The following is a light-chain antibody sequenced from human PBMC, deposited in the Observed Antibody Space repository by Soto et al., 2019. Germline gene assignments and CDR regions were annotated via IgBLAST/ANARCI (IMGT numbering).Light chain of an antibody. J-gene: IGKJ1*01. Sequence: DIQMPQSPSTVSAYVGDRAPITGRASQSITTWLAWYQQRTGKAPKLLIYDVSSLQSGVPSRFSGSGSGTEFTLTISSLQPDDLATYYCQHYKMYSPWTVGQGTKVDIK. CDR2: DVS. CDR1: QSITTW. V-gene: IGKV1-5*01. CDR3: QHYKMYSPWT.